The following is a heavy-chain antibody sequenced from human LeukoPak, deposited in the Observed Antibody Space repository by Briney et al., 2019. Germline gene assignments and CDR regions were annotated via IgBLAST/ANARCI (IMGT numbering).Heavy chain of an antibody. CDR1: GFTFSSYA. D-gene: IGHD3-9*01. V-gene: IGHV3-23*01. CDR2: ISGSGGST. J-gene: IGHJ6*02. Sequence: GGSLRLSCAASGFTFSSYAMSWVRQAPGKGLEWVSAISGSGGSTYYADSVKGRFTISRDNSKNTLYLQMNSLRAEDTAVYYCAKDTSPLLLRYFDWAHYYYGMDVWGQGTTVTVSS. CDR3: AKDTSPLLLRYFDWAHYYYGMDV.